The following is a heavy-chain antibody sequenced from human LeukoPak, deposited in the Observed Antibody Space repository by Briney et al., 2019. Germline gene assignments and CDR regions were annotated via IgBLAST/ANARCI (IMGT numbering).Heavy chain of an antibody. Sequence: GGSLRLSCEASGFSFRNYAMSWVRQAPGKGLEWVSAISGSGGSTYYADSVKGRFTISRDNSKNTLYLQMNSLRAEDTAVYYCAKATRRYYYGSGSLVAFDIWGQGTMVTVSS. CDR3: AKATRRYYYGSGSLVAFDI. D-gene: IGHD3-10*01. J-gene: IGHJ3*02. V-gene: IGHV3-23*01. CDR2: ISGSGGST. CDR1: GFSFRNYA.